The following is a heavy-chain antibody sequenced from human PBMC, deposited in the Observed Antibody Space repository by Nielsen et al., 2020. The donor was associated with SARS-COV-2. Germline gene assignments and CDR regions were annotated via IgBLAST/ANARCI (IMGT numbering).Heavy chain of an antibody. CDR1: GFTFDDYA. J-gene: IGHJ6*02. CDR2: ISWNSGSI. CDR3: AKALSYYDILTGYYVYYYYGMDV. V-gene: IGHV3-9*01. Sequence: SLRLSCAASGFTFDDYAMHWVRQAPGKGLEWVSGISWNSGSIGYADSVKGRFTISRDNAKNSLYLQMNSLRAEDTALYYCAKALSYYDILTGYYVYYYYGMDVWGQGTTVTVSS. D-gene: IGHD3-9*01.